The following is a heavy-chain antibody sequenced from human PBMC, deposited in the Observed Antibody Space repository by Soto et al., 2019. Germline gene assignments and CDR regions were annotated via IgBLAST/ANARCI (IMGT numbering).Heavy chain of an antibody. J-gene: IGHJ4*02. V-gene: IGHV1-2*02. CDR3: ARDLFGVVITPDY. Sequence: ASVMVSCKASGGTFTGYYMHWVRQAPGQGLEWMGWINPNSGGTNYAQKFQGRVTMTRDTSISTAYMELSRLRSDDTAVYYCARDLFGVVITPDYWGQGTLVTVSS. CDR1: GGTFTGYY. CDR2: INPNSGGT. D-gene: IGHD3-3*01.